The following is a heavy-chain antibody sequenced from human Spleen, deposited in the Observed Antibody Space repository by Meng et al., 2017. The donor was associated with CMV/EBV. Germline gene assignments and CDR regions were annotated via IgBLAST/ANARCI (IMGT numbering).Heavy chain of an antibody. Sequence: GESLKISCAASGFTFSSYSMNWVRQAPGKGLEWVSSISSSSSYIYYADSVKGRFTISRDNAKNSLYLQMNSLRAEDTAVYYCTRGGYCSGGSCHYFDYWGQGTLVTVSS. CDR2: ISSSSSYI. V-gene: IGHV3-21*01. J-gene: IGHJ4*02. D-gene: IGHD2-15*01. CDR1: GFTFSSYS. CDR3: TRGGYCSGGSCHYFDY.